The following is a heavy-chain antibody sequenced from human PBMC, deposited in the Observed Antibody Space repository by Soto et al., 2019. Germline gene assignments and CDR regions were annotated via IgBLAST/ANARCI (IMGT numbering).Heavy chain of an antibody. CDR3: ARLYSSSSIGAFDI. CDR1: GGSISSGGYY. CDR2: IYYSGST. Sequence: SETLSLTCAVSGGSISSGGYYWSWIRQPPGKGLEWIGYIYYSGSTNYNPSLKSRVTISVDTSKNQFSLKLSSVTAADTAVYYCARLYSSSSIGAFDIWGQGTMVTVSS. V-gene: IGHV4-61*08. J-gene: IGHJ3*02. D-gene: IGHD6-6*01.